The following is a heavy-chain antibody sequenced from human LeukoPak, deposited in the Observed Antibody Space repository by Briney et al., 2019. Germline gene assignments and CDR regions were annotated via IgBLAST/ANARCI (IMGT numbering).Heavy chain of an antibody. V-gene: IGHV3-7*01. Sequence: GGSLRLSCAVSGFTFRSYWMSWVRQAPGKGLEWVANIKEDGSERYYVDSVKGRFTISRDNAKNSLYLQMNSLRAEDTAVYYCVSHRDYYDSSGLCAFDYWGQGTLVTVSS. CDR3: VSHRDYYDSSGLCAFDY. CDR1: GFTFRSYW. D-gene: IGHD3-22*01. J-gene: IGHJ4*02. CDR2: IKEDGSER.